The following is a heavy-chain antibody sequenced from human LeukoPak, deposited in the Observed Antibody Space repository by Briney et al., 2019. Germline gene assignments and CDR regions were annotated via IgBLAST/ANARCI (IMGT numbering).Heavy chain of an antibody. J-gene: IGHJ2*01. CDR2: IYYSGST. Sequence: SETLSLTCTVSGGSISSGDYYWSWIRQPPGKGLEWIGYIYYSGSTYYNPPLKSRVTISVDTSKNQFSLKLSSVTAADTAVCYCARDYTYGDYTNWYFDLWGRGTLVTVSS. V-gene: IGHV4-30-4*08. CDR3: ARDYTYGDYTNWYFDL. D-gene: IGHD4-17*01. CDR1: GGSISSGDYY.